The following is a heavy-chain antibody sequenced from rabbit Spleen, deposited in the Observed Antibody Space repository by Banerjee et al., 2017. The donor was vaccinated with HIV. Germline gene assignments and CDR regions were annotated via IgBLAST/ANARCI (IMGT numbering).Heavy chain of an antibody. J-gene: IGHJ4*01. CDR2: IYTGSSGNT. Sequence: QEQLVESGGGLVQPEGSLTLTCTASGIDFSSYYYMCWVRQAPGKGLEWIGCIYTGSSGNTAYASWAKGRFTISKTSSTTVTLQMTSLTAADTATHFCARDPYSNGVPFNLWGPGTLVTVS. CDR3: ARDPYSNGVPFNL. V-gene: IGHV1S45*01. D-gene: IGHD7-1*01. CDR1: GIDFSSYYY.